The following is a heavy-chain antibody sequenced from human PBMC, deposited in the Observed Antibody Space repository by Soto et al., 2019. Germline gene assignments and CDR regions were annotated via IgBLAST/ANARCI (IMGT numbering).Heavy chain of an antibody. J-gene: IGHJ6*01. CDR1: GCTFSSYA. CDR3: ARVGKNYYYYYGMEV. CDR2: IIPIFGTA. Sequence: SVKVSCKASGCTFSSYAISWVRQGPGQGLEWMGGIIPIFGTANYAQKFQGRVTITADKSTSTAYMELSSLRSEDTAVYYCARVGKNYYYYYGMEVWGQGTTVIVS. V-gene: IGHV1-69*06.